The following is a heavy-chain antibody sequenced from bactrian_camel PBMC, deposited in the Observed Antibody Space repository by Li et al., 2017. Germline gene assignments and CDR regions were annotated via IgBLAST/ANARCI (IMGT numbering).Heavy chain of an antibody. CDR1: GFSFRTYS. CDR2: ISPMTGIT. D-gene: IGHD6*01. V-gene: IGHV3S28*01. CDR3: AGDKTYVGRCPEGFGY. Sequence: QLVGLGETVQPGGSLRLSCAASGFSFRTYSMSWFRQAPGKVREGVASISPMTGITYYTDSVRGRFTISQDSTKNTFDLQMNSLKPEDTAMYYCAGDKTYVGRCPEGFGYWGQGTQVTV. J-gene: IGHJ6*01.